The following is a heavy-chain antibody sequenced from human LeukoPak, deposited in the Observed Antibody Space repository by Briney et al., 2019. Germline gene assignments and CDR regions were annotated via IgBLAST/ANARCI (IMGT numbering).Heavy chain of an antibody. CDR3: ARKGNAFDF. D-gene: IGHD3-10*01. Sequence: GGSLRLSCAASGFTFSSYWMTWVRQAPGKGLEWVANIKLDVSETYYVDSVRSRFTISRDNTKNSLYLQMDSLRAEDTAVYYCARKGNAFDFWGQGTMVTVSS. J-gene: IGHJ3*01. CDR2: IKLDVSET. V-gene: IGHV3-7*01. CDR1: GFTFSSYW.